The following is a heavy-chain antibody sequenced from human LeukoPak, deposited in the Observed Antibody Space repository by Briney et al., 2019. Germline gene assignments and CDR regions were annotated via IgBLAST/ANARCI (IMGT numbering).Heavy chain of an antibody. D-gene: IGHD2-15*01. J-gene: IGHJ6*02. Sequence: ASVKVSCKASGYTFTSYDINWVRQATGQGLEWMGWMNPNSGNTGYAQKFQGRVTMTRNTSIGTAYMELSSLRSEDTAVYYCARHGYCSGGSCYKAHYYYYGMDVWGQGTTVTVSS. CDR1: GYTFTSYD. CDR2: MNPNSGNT. CDR3: ARHGYCSGGSCYKAHYYYYGMDV. V-gene: IGHV1-8*01.